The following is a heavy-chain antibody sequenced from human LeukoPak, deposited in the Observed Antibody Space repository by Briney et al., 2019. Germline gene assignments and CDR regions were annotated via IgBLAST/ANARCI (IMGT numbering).Heavy chain of an antibody. J-gene: IGHJ6*03. Sequence: SETLSLTCTVSGGSISSYYWSWIRQPPGKGLEWIGYIYYSGSTNYNPSLKSRVTISADTSKNQFSLKLSSVTAADTAVYYCARVVGQQLAYYYYMDVWGKGTTVTVSS. D-gene: IGHD6-13*01. CDR1: GGSISSYY. CDR2: IYYSGST. CDR3: ARVVGQQLAYYYYMDV. V-gene: IGHV4-59*08.